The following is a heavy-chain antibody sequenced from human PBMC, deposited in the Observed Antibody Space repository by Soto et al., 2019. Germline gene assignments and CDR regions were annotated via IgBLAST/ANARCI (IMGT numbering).Heavy chain of an antibody. D-gene: IGHD3-10*01. CDR3: AKDAPMPRGSAPDY. J-gene: IGHJ4*02. CDR1: GFTFSSYE. V-gene: IGHV3-48*03. CDR2: ISSSGSTI. Sequence: PRPSCAASGFTFSSYEINWVRQAPGKGLEWVSYISSSGSTIYYADSVKGRFTISRKNAKNSLYLQMNGLRAQDTAVYSVAKDAPMPRGSAPDYWGQGTMVTVSS.